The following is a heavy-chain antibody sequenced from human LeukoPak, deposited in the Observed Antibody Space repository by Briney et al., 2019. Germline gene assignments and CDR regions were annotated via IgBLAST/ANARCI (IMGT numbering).Heavy chain of an antibody. CDR1: GGSFSGYY. Sequence: PSETLSLTCAVYGGSFSGYYWSWIRQPPGKGLEWIGEINHSGSTNYNPSLKSRVTISVDTSKNQFSLKLSSVTAADTAVYYCARLAHSSGWYFDYWGQGTLVTVSS. D-gene: IGHD6-19*01. J-gene: IGHJ4*02. V-gene: IGHV4-34*01. CDR2: INHSGST. CDR3: ARLAHSSGWYFDY.